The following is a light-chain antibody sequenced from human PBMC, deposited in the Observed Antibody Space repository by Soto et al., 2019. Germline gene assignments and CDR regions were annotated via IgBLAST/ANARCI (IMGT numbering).Light chain of an antibody. V-gene: IGKV3-11*01. CDR2: DAY. Sequence: EIVLTQSPATLSLSPGERATLSCRASQSVSSYLAWYQQKTGQAPRLLIYDAYNMATGIPARFSGSGSGTDFTLPIISLEPEDFAVYYCQQRSNWPLTFGGGTKVEIK. CDR3: QQRSNWPLT. J-gene: IGKJ4*01. CDR1: QSVSSY.